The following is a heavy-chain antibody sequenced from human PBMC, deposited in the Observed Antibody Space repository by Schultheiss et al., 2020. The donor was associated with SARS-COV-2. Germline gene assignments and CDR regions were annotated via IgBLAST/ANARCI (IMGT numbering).Heavy chain of an antibody. J-gene: IGHJ4*02. CDR1: GFIFSSYG. CDR2: ISSSGSTI. Sequence: GGSLRLSCAASGFIFSSYGMHWVRQAPGKGLEWVSYISSSGSTIYYADSVKGRFTISRDNAKNSLYLQMSSLRAEDTAVYYCARDHISKAVAGTGHDYWGQGTLVTVSS. V-gene: IGHV3-48*04. CDR3: ARDHISKAVAGTGHDY. D-gene: IGHD6-19*01.